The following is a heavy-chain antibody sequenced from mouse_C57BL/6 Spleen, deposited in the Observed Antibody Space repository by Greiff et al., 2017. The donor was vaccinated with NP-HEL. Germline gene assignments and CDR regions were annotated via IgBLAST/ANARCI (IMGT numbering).Heavy chain of an antibody. CDR1: GYSITSGYY. Sequence: EVQLLESGPGLVKPSQSLSLTCSVTGYSITSGYYWNWIRQFPGNKLEWMGYISYDGSNNYNPSLKNRISITRDTSKNQFFLKLNSVTTEDTATYYCARDYYGSSPLDYWGQGTTLTVSS. CDR2: ISYDGSN. CDR3: ARDYYGSSPLDY. J-gene: IGHJ2*01. D-gene: IGHD1-1*01. V-gene: IGHV3-6*01.